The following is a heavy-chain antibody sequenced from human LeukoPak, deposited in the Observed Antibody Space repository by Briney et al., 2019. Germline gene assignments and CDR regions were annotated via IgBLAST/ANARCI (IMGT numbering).Heavy chain of an antibody. CDR1: GGSISSSNW. V-gene: IGHV4-4*02. J-gene: IGHJ5*02. CDR2: IYHSGST. CDR3: ARHGRITMIVVARGRSWFDP. D-gene: IGHD3-22*01. Sequence: PSGTLSLTCAVSGGSISSSNWWSWVRQPPGKGLEWIGDIYHSGSTNYNPSLKSRVTISVDKSKNQFSLKLSSVTAADTAVYYCARHGRITMIVVARGRSWFDPWGQGTLVTVSS.